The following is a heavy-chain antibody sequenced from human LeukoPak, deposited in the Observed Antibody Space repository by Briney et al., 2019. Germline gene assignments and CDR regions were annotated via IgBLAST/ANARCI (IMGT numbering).Heavy chain of an antibody. CDR2: ISSSGSTI. CDR3: AREEAVAGTYGY. Sequence: GGSLRLSCAASGFTFSSYEMNWVRQAPGKGLEWVSYISSSGSTIYYADSVKGRFTISRDNAKNSLYLQVNSPRAEDTAVYYCAREEAVAGTYGYWGQGTLVTVSS. CDR1: GFTFSSYE. J-gene: IGHJ4*02. V-gene: IGHV3-48*03. D-gene: IGHD6-19*01.